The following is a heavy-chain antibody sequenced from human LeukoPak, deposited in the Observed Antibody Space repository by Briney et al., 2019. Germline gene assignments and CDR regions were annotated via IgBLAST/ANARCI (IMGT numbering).Heavy chain of an antibody. Sequence: PGGSLRLSCAASGFTFSSYAMSWVRQAPGKGLEWVSSISGSGDTTFYADSVKGRFAISRDNSKNTLYLQMNNLRAEDTAVYYCAKRDSSGSYYFDYWGQGTLVTVSS. CDR2: ISGSGDTT. J-gene: IGHJ4*02. D-gene: IGHD6-19*01. CDR3: AKRDSSGSYYFDY. CDR1: GFTFSSYA. V-gene: IGHV3-23*01.